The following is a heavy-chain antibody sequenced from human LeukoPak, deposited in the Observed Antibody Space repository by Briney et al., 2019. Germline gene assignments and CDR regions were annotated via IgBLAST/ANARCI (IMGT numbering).Heavy chain of an antibody. CDR3: ARGGVGARRAAFDI. CDR2: IYSGGST. J-gene: IGHJ3*02. Sequence: PGGSLRLSCAASGFTVSSNYMSWVRQAPGKGLEWVSVIYSGGSTYYADSVKGRFTIYRDNSKNTLYLQMNSLRAEDTAVYYCARGGVGARRAAFDIWGQGTMVTVSS. V-gene: IGHV3-53*01. D-gene: IGHD1-26*01. CDR1: GFTVSSNY.